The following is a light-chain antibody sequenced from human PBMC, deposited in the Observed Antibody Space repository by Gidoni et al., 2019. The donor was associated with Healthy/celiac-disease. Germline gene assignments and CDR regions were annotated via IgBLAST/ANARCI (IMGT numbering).Light chain of an antibody. CDR1: SSNIGSNY. CDR2: RNN. CDR3: AAWDDSLSAWV. V-gene: IGLV1-47*01. Sequence: QSVLTQPPSASGTPGQRVTISCSGSSSNIGSNYVYWYQQLPGTAPKLLIYRNNQRPSGVPDRFSGSKSGTSASLAFSGLRSEDEADYYCAAWDDSLSAWVFGGGTKLTVL. J-gene: IGLJ3*02.